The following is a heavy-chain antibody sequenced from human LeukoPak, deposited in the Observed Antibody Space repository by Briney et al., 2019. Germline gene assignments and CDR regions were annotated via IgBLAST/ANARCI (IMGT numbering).Heavy chain of an antibody. Sequence: ASVKVSCKASGYTFTSYGISWVRQAPGQGLEWMGWISAYNGNTNYAQKLQGRVTMTTDKSTSTAYMELRSLRSDDTAVYYCARDSSGWQPFDYWGQGTLVTVSS. CDR2: ISAYNGNT. CDR3: ARDSSGWQPFDY. D-gene: IGHD6-19*01. J-gene: IGHJ4*02. V-gene: IGHV1-18*01. CDR1: GYTFTSYG.